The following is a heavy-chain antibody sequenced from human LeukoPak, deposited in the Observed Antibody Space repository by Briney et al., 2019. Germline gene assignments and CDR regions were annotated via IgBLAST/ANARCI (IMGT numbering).Heavy chain of an antibody. J-gene: IGHJ5*02. CDR3: ARGRSNTSWFGWFDP. CDR2: INPNSGAT. Sequence: ASVKVSCKASGYTFTGYLIHWVRQAPGQGLEWMGWINPNSGATYYAQKFQGRVTMARDSSISTAYVELNRLKSGDTAVYYCARGRSNTSWFGWFDPWGQGTRVTVSS. CDR1: GYTFTGYL. D-gene: IGHD3-10*01. V-gene: IGHV1-2*02.